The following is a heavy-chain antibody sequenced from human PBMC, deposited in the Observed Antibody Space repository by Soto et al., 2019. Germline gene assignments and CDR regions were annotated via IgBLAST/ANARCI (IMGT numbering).Heavy chain of an antibody. CDR2: ITPVFGRP. Sequence: QVKLVQSGAEVREPGSSVKVSCKASGDSFSNFAISWVRQAPGQGLEWMGGITPVFGRPNYAQNFKGRVSITADESTGTAFMGLTSLRSEDTAVYYCATKSCRGGSCYSWRFDNWGQGTLITVSS. J-gene: IGHJ5*02. CDR1: GDSFSNFA. D-gene: IGHD2-15*01. V-gene: IGHV1-69*01. CDR3: ATKSCRGGSCYSWRFDN.